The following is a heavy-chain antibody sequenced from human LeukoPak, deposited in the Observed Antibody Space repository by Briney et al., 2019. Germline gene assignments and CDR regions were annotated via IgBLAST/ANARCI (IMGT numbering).Heavy chain of an antibody. J-gene: IGHJ4*02. CDR2: IKEDGSDK. CDR3: ARDPTDDHNSLDY. V-gene: IGHV3-7*03. Sequence: AGGSLRLSCAASGFTFNNYWRSWVRQSPEKGLEWVANIKEDGSDKYHVDSVKGRFTISRDNAKNSLYLQMTNLRAEDTAMYYCARDPTDDHNSLDYWGQGTQVTVSS. CDR1: GFTFNNYW. D-gene: IGHD5-24*01.